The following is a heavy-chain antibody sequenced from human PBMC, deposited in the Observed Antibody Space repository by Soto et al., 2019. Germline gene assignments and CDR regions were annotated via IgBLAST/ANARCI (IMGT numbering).Heavy chain of an antibody. CDR2: IIPVFGTA. CDR1: GGLFSSYA. V-gene: IGHV1-69*01. Sequence: QEQLVQSGAEVKKSGSSVKVSCKDTGGLFSSYAVSWVRQAPVQGLEWMGGIIPVFGTAYYAQKFQGRVTITDDESTNTAYMELSSLRSEDTAMYYCARGGSGYVWFNEYWGQGTLVAVSP. J-gene: IGHJ4*02. D-gene: IGHD3-22*01. CDR3: ARGGSGYVWFNEY.